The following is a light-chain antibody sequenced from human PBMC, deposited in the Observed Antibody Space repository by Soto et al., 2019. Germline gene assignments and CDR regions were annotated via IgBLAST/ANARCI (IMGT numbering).Light chain of an antibody. Sequence: EIVLTQSPGTLSLSPGESATLSCRASQTVSSNYLAWYQQKPGQAPRLLIYGASSRATGIPDRFSGSGSGTGFTLTIIRREPEDFAVYYCQHFAISPSFGQGTKVEI. CDR3: QHFAISPS. CDR1: QTVSSNY. J-gene: IGKJ1*01. CDR2: GAS. V-gene: IGKV3-20*01.